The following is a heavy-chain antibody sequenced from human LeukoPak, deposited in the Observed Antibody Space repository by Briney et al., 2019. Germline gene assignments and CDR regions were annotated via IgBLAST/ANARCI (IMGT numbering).Heavy chain of an antibody. J-gene: IGHJ4*02. CDR2: IIPIFGTA. CDR1: GGTFSSYA. V-gene: IGHV1-69*13. CDR3: ARSPTEPHTYYYDSSGYYPRLFAY. D-gene: IGHD3-22*01. Sequence: ASVKVSCKASGGTFSSYAISWVRQAPGQGLEWMGGIIPIFGTANYAQKFQGRVTITADESTSTAYMELSSLRSEDTAVYYCARSPTEPHTYYYDSSGYYPRLFAYWGQGTLVTVSS.